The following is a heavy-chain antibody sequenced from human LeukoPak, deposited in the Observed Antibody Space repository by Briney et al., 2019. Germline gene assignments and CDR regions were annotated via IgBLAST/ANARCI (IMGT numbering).Heavy chain of an antibody. CDR3: ARGGWALGYCSGGSCYGDY. Sequence: GGSLRLSCAASGFTFSSYSMNWVRQAPGKGLEWVSSISSSSSYIYYADSVKGRFTISRDNAKNSLYLQMNSLRAEDTAVYYCARGGWALGYCSGGSCYGDYWGQGTLVTVSS. D-gene: IGHD2-15*01. CDR2: ISSSSSYI. J-gene: IGHJ4*02. V-gene: IGHV3-21*01. CDR1: GFTFSSYS.